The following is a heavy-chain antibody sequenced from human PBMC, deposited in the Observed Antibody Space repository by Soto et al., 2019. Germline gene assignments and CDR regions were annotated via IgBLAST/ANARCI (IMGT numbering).Heavy chain of an antibody. D-gene: IGHD1-26*01. CDR1: GGSISSGSYS. V-gene: IGHV4-30-2*01. J-gene: IGHJ3*02. Sequence: SETLSLTCAVSGGSISSGSYSWSWIRQPLGKGLEWIGYIYHSGSTYYNSSLKSRVTISIDRSKNQVSLKLSSVTAADTAVYYCARRAVGATSFVFDIWGQGTMVTVSS. CDR3: ARRAVGATSFVFDI. CDR2: IYHSGST.